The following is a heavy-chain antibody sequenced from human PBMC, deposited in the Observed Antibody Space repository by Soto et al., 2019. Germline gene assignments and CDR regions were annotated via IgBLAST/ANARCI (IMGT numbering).Heavy chain of an antibody. D-gene: IGHD5-18*01. V-gene: IGHV2-5*02. CDR3: AHRGYMYGNWDHGYFDY. Sequence: QITLKESGPTRVKPTQTLALTCTFSGFSLTTSGVGVGWIRKTPGKALEWLAVIYWDDDKRYNPSLKNRLTITLDTSKHQVVLIMADMDPVDTATYFCAHRGYMYGNWDHGYFDYWGQGTLVTVSS. J-gene: IGHJ4*02. CDR2: IYWDDDK. CDR1: GFSLTTSGVG.